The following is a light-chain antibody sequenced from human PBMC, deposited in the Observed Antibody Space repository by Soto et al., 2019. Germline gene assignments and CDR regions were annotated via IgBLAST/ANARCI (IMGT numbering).Light chain of an antibody. CDR3: QSYDSSLSVLYV. CDR1: SSNIGAGYE. Sequence: QSVLTQPPSVSGAPGQRVTISCTGSSSNIGAGYEVHWFQQLPGTAPKLLIYGNTNRPSGVPDRFSGSKSDTSAFLAITGLQPEDEADYYCQSYDSSLSVLYVFGTGTKVTVL. J-gene: IGLJ1*01. V-gene: IGLV1-40*01. CDR2: GNT.